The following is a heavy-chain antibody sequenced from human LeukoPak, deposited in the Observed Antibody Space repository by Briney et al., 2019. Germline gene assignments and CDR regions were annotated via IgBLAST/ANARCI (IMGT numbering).Heavy chain of an antibody. D-gene: IGHD3-10*01. CDR1: GYTFTSYG. V-gene: IGHV1-18*01. J-gene: IGHJ2*01. CDR2: ISAYNGNT. Sequence: ASVKVSCKASGYTFTSYGISWVRQAPGQGLEWMGWISAYNGNTNYAQKVQGRVTMTTDTSTSTPYMELRSLTSGDTAVYYCARPGSGSFYHWYYDLSGRGTLVTVSS. CDR3: ARPGSGSFYHWYYDL.